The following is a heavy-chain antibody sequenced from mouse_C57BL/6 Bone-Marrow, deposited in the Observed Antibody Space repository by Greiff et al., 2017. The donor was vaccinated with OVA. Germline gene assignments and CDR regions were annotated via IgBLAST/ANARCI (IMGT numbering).Heavy chain of an antibody. V-gene: IGHV7-1*01. CDR1: GFTFSDFY. CDR3: ARDSPYYYGSSPFAY. J-gene: IGHJ3*01. D-gene: IGHD1-1*01. Sequence: DVMLVESGGGLVQSGRSLRLSCATSGFTFSDFYMEWVRQAPGKGLEWIAASRNKANDYTTEYSASVKGRFIVSRDTSQSILYLQMNALRAEDTAIYYCARDSPYYYGSSPFAYWGQGTLVTVSA. CDR2: SRNKANDYTT.